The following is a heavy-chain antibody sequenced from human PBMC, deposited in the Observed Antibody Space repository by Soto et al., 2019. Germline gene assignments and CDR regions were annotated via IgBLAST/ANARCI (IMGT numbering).Heavy chain of an antibody. J-gene: IGHJ4*02. V-gene: IGHV3-23*01. D-gene: IGHD3-16*01. Sequence: EVQLLESGGGLVQPGGSLRLSCAASGFTFSSYAMSWVRQAPGKGLEWVSAISGSGGNTYYADSVKGRFTISRDNSETALCLQMNSMGAEDTAVCYCAIEGGRGGGSFASWGQRSLVTVSS. CDR2: ISGSGGNT. CDR3: AIEGGRGGGSFAS. CDR1: GFTFSSYA.